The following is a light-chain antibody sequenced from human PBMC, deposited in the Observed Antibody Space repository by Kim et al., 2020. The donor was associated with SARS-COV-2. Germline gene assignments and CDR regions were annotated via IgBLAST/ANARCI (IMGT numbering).Light chain of an antibody. CDR1: SGHNNYA. CDR2: LNSDGSH. J-gene: IGLJ3*02. Sequence: ASVKLTCTLSSGHNNYAIAWHQQQPEKGPRYLMTLNSDGSHTKGDDIPDRFSGSSSGAERYLSISSLQSEDEADYFCQTWGTGFWVFGGGTKLTVL. V-gene: IGLV4-69*01. CDR3: QTWGTGFWV.